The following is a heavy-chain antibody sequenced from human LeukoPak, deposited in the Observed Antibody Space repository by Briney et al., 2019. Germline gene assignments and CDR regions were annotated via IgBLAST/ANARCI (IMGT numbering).Heavy chain of an antibody. CDR1: GYRFTNYW. CDR2: IYPGDSET. V-gene: IGHV5-51*01. J-gene: IGHJ4*02. CDR3: ARRRDLYSGSYYPFDY. Sequence: GESLKISCKGSGYRFTNYWIGCVRQMPGKGLEWMGIIYPGDSETRYSPSFQGQVTISADKSISTAYLQWSSLKASDTAMYYCARRRDLYSGSYYPFDYWGQGTLVTVSS. D-gene: IGHD1-26*01.